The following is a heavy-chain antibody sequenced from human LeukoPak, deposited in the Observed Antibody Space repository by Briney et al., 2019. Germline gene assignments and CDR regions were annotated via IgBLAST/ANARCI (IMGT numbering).Heavy chain of an antibody. D-gene: IGHD3-16*02. Sequence: ASVKVSCKASGYTFTSYDINWVRQATGQGLEWMGWMNPNSGNTGYAQKFQGRVTMTRNTSISTAYMELSSLRSEDTAVYYRARAPPSSSYQFDYWGQGTLVTVSS. V-gene: IGHV1-8*01. J-gene: IGHJ4*02. CDR1: GYTFTSYD. CDR2: MNPNSGNT. CDR3: ARAPPSSSYQFDY.